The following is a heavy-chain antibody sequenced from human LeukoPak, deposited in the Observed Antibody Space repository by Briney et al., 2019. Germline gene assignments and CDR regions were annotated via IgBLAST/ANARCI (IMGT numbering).Heavy chain of an antibody. D-gene: IGHD1-26*01. CDR3: AKGTGRYWTFFDS. CDR2: ISWNGGSL. CDR1: GFTFDECA. Sequence: GGSLRLSCAASGFTFDECAMHWVRQAPGKGLEWVSGISWNGGSLDYVDSVKGRLTISRDNAKNSLYLQMNSLRPEDTALYFCAKGTGRYWTFFDSWGQGTHVIVSS. J-gene: IGHJ4*02. V-gene: IGHV3-9*01.